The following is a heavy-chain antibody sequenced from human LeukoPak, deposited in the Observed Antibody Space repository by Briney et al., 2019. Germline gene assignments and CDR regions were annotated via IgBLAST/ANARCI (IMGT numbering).Heavy chain of an antibody. V-gene: IGHV3-30*02. Sequence: GGSLRLSCAASGFSFSSYGMHWVRQAPGKGLEWVAFIRYDGSNKYYADSVKGRFTISRDNSKNTLYLQMNSLRAEDTAVYYCAKEGFRIHYGMDVWGQGTTVTVSS. CDR3: AKEGFRIHYGMDV. D-gene: IGHD3-10*01. CDR1: GFSFSSYG. CDR2: IRYDGSNK. J-gene: IGHJ6*02.